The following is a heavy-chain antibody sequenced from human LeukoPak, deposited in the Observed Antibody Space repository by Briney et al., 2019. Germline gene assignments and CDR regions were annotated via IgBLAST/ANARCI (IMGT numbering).Heavy chain of an antibody. CDR2: ISYDGSNK. D-gene: IGHD4-11*01. CDR3: AKDGNDYTYYFDY. J-gene: IGHJ4*02. V-gene: IGHV3-30*18. Sequence: QSGGSLRLSCAASGFTFSSYGMHWVRQAPGKGLEWVAVISYDGSNKYYADSVKGQFTISRDNSKNTLYLQMNSLRAEDTAVYYCAKDGNDYTYYFDYWGQGTLVTVSS. CDR1: GFTFSSYG.